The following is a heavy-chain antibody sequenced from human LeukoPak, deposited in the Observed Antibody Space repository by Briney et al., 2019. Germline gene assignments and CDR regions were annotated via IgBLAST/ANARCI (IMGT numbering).Heavy chain of an antibody. CDR1: GGSISSSSHY. J-gene: IGHJ4*02. CDR3: ARGPTVTTDY. Sequence: SETLSLTCTVSGGSISSSSHYWGWFRQPPGKGLEWTGYIYYSGSSFCNPSLKSRVTMSVDTSKNQFSLRLNSVTAADTAVYYCARGPTVTTDYWGQGTLVTVSS. CDR2: IYYSGSS. D-gene: IGHD4-17*01. V-gene: IGHV4-39*01.